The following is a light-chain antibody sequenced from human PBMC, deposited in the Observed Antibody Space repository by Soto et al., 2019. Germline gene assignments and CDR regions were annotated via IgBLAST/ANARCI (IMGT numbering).Light chain of an antibody. J-gene: IGKJ2*01. CDR1: QSVSSSY. Sequence: EIVLTHSPGTLSLSPGERATLSCRASQSVSSSYLAWYQQNPGQAPRLLIYGASSRATGIPDRFSGGGSGTDFTLTIRRLEPEDFAVYYCQQYGSSPYTFGQGTKLEI. CDR2: GAS. V-gene: IGKV3-20*01. CDR3: QQYGSSPYT.